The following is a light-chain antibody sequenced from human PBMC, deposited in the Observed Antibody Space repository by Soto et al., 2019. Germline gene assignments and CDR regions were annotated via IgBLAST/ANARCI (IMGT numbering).Light chain of an antibody. J-gene: IGKJ5*01. V-gene: IGKV3-20*01. CDR1: QSVDSNY. CDR2: GAS. CDR3: QQYGTPRSAT. Sequence: ELVLPQSPRTLSLSPAEQATLSCRASQSVDSNYLAWYQQKPGQTPRLISFGASGRADGIPHRFSGSGFGTDFTLTISKVEPEDFAVYYCQQYGTPRSATFGEWTRLEIK.